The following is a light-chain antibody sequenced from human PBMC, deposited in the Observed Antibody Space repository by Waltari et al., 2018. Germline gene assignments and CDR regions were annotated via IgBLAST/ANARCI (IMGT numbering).Light chain of an antibody. V-gene: IGLV1-51*01. Sequence: QSVLTQPPSVSAAPGQKVTISCSGSSPNIGHHYVSWYQQFPGTAPKLLIYENNKRPSGIPDRFSGSKSGTSATLDIHGLQTGDETNYYCGTWDSSLSVGVLGGGTKVTVL. CDR3: GTWDSSLSVGV. CDR1: SPNIGHHY. J-gene: IGLJ2*01. CDR2: ENN.